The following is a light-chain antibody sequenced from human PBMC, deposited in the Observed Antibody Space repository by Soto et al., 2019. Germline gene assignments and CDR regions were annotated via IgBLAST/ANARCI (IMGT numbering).Light chain of an antibody. V-gene: IGKV3-20*01. J-gene: IGKJ4*01. CDR3: QRYGSSPLT. Sequence: EIVLTQSPGTLSLSPVERATLSFRASQSVSSSYLAWYQQKPGQAPRLLIYGASSRATGIPDRFSGSGSGTDFTLTISRLEPEDFAVYYCQRYGSSPLTFGGGTKVDIK. CDR1: QSVSSSY. CDR2: GAS.